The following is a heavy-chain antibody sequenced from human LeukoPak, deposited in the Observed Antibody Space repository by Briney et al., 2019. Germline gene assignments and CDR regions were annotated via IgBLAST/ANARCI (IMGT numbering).Heavy chain of an antibody. D-gene: IGHD1-26*01. CDR3: ARAVSGTYGKFDY. J-gene: IGHJ4*02. V-gene: IGHV3-74*01. CDR2: INSEGSTR. Sequence: GGSLRLSCVASGFTFSSYWMQWVRQAPGKGLVWVSRINSEGSTRNYADSVKGRFTISRDNAKNTQYLQLNSLRAEDTAVYYCARAVSGTYGKFDYWGQGTLVTVSS. CDR1: GFTFSSYW.